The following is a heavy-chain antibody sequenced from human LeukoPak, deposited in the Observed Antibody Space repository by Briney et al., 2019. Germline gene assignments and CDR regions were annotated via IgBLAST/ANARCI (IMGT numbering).Heavy chain of an antibody. V-gene: IGHV4-59*01. CDR1: GGSISSYY. D-gene: IGHD5-18*01. Sequence: PSETLSLTCTVSGGSISSYYWSWLRQPPGKGLEWIGYIYYSGSTNYNPSLKSRVTISVDTSKNQFSLKLSSVTAADTAVYYCARGKYSYEYNDAFDIWGQGTMVTVSS. J-gene: IGHJ3*02. CDR3: ARGKYSYEYNDAFDI. CDR2: IYYSGST.